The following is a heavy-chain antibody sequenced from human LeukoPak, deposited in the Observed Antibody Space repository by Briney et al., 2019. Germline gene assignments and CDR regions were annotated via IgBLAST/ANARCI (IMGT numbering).Heavy chain of an antibody. CDR2: INHSGST. J-gene: IGHJ4*02. CDR3: ARAQDERNFDY. CDR1: GGSFSGYY. Sequence: SEILSLTCAVYGGSFSGYYWSWIRQPPGKGLEWIGEINHSGSTNYNPSLKSRVTISVDTSKNQFSLKLSSVTAADTAVYYCARAQDERNFDYWGQGTLVTVSS. D-gene: IGHD2-15*01. V-gene: IGHV4-34*01.